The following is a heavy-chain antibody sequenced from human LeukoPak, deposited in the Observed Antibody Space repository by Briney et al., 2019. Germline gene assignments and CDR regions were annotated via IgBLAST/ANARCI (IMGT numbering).Heavy chain of an antibody. CDR2: INPNSGGT. CDR3: ARRSKVAVAGYYYYMDV. J-gene: IGHJ6*03. CDR1: GYTFTGYY. V-gene: IGHV1-2*02. Sequence: ASVKVSCKASGYTFTGYYMHWVRQAPGRGLEWMGWINPNSGGTSYAQKFQGRVTMTRDTSIGTAYMELSRLRSDDTAVYYCARRSKVAVAGYYYYMDVWGKGTTVTVSS. D-gene: IGHD6-19*01.